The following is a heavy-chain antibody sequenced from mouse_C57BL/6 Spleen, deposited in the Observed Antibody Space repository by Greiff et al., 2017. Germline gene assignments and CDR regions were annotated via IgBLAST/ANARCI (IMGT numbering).Heavy chain of an antibody. D-gene: IGHD6-1*01. CDR1: GFTFSDYG. J-gene: IGHJ4*01. V-gene: IGHV5-17*01. Sequence: EVKLVESGGGLVKPGGSLKLSCAASGFTFSDYGMHWVRQAPEKGLGWVAYISSGSSTIYYADTVKGRFTISRDNAKNTLFLQMTSLRSEDTAMYYCARLQVYAMDYWGQGTSVTVSS. CDR3: ARLQVYAMDY. CDR2: ISSGSSTI.